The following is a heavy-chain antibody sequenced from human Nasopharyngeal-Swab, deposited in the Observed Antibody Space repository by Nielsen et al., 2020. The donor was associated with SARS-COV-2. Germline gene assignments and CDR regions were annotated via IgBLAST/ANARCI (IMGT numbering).Heavy chain of an antibody. Sequence: VRQAPGKGLEWVANIKQDGSEKYYVDSVKGRFTISRDNAKNSLYLQMNSLRAEDTAVYYCARQGARAPQHKRGYYYGMDVWGQGTTVTVSS. CDR2: IKQDGSEK. CDR3: ARQGARAPQHKRGYYYGMDV. V-gene: IGHV3-7*03. J-gene: IGHJ6*02. D-gene: IGHD3-10*01.